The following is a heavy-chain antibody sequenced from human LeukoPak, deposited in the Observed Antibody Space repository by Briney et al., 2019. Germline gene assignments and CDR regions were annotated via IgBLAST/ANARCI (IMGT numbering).Heavy chain of an antibody. D-gene: IGHD3-22*01. J-gene: IGHJ3*02. CDR2: IIPNSGGT. CDR1: GYTFTGYY. Sequence: ASVKVSCKASGYTFTGYYMHWVRQAPGQGLEWMGWIIPNSGGTNYAQKFQGRVTMTRDTSISTAYMELSRLRSDDTAVYYCARVPLYYYDSSGYYYGLVGAFDIWGQGTMVTVSS. CDR3: ARVPLYYYDSSGYYYGLVGAFDI. V-gene: IGHV1-2*02.